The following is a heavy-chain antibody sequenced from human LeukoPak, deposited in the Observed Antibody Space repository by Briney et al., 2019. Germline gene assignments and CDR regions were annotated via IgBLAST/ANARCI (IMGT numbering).Heavy chain of an antibody. D-gene: IGHD2-2*01. CDR3: ARDSSPAALPYMDA. J-gene: IGHJ6*03. Sequence: SETLSLTCLVSGGSIKRSYWTWIRQAPGKGLEWIGNIDDSGNTNYSPSLKSRVTISLDTSKNQFSLRVTPVTAADRGLYFCARDSSPAALPYMDAWGKGTTVTVSS. V-gene: IGHV4-59*01. CDR1: GGSIKRSY. CDR2: IDDSGNT.